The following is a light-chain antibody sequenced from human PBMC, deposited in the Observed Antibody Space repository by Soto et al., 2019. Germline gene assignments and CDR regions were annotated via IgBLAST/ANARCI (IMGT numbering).Light chain of an antibody. CDR3: SSYTSSSTLVV. Sequence: QSVLTQPASVSGSPGQSITISCTGTSSDVGGYNYVSWYQQHPGKAPKLIIYDVSNRPSGVSNRFSGSKSGNTASLTISGLQAEDEADYYCSSYTSSSTLVVCGVGTKLTVL. V-gene: IGLV2-14*01. J-gene: IGLJ3*02. CDR2: DVS. CDR1: SSDVGGYNY.